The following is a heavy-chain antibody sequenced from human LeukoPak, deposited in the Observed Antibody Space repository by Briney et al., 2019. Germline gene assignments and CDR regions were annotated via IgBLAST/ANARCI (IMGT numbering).Heavy chain of an antibody. Sequence: PGGSLRLSCVASGFTFSSNGMHWVRQAAGKGLEWVSGIDTAGDPCYPGSVKGRFTISRESAKNSLYLQMNSLTAGDTAVYYCARGYGSGSYAGMDVWGKGTTVTVSS. D-gene: IGHD3-10*01. V-gene: IGHV3-13*05. CDR1: GFTFSSNG. CDR2: IDTAGDP. CDR3: ARGYGSGSYAGMDV. J-gene: IGHJ6*04.